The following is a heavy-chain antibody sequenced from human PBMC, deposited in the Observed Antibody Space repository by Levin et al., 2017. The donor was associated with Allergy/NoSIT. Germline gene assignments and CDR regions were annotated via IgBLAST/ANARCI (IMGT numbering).Heavy chain of an antibody. CDR1: GFNFNNYA. V-gene: IGHV3-23*01. Sequence: GESLKISCAASGFNFNNYAMSWVRQAPGKGLEWVSAITVTGGRTYYADSVRGRVTISRDNSRDTVYLQMNSLKFEDTAIYYCAREMARITTMIRGRIDIYSIDYWGQGTLVTVSS. CDR3: AREMARITTMIRGRIDIYSIDY. D-gene: IGHD3-10*01. CDR2: ITVTGGRT. J-gene: IGHJ4*02.